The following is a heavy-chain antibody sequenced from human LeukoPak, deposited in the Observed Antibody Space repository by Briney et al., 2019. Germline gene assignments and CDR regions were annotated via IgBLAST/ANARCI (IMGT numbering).Heavy chain of an antibody. CDR3: ARVTGYMIEDYFDY. D-gene: IGHD3-22*01. J-gene: IGHJ4*02. CDR1: GGSISSYY. Sequence: SETLSLTCTVSGGSISSYYWSWIRQPPGKGLEWIGYIYYSGSTNYNPSPKSRVTISVDTSKNQFSLRLSSVTAADTAVYYCARVTGYMIEDYFDYWGQGTLVTVSS. V-gene: IGHV4-59*01. CDR2: IYYSGST.